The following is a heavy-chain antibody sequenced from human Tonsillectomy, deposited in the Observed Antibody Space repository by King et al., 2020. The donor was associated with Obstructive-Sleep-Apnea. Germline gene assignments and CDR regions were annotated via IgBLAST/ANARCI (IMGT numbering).Heavy chain of an antibody. J-gene: IGHJ6*02. CDR1: GFTFHDYA. CDR2: ISWNSGSI. D-gene: IGHD2-15*01. Sequence: EVQLVESGGDLVQPGRSLRLSCAASGFTFHDYAMHWVRQAPGKGLEWVSGISWNSGSIGYADSVKGRFTISRDNAKNSLYLQMNSLRAEDTALYYCAKATRRYCSGGRCFAAPCGMDVGGQGTTVTVSS. V-gene: IGHV3-9*01. CDR3: AKATRRYCSGGRCFAAPCGMDV.